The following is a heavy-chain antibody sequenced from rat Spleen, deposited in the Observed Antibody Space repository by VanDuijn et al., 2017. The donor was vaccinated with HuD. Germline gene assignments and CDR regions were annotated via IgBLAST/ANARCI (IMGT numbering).Heavy chain of an antibody. CDR3: TRDRLGAGFDY. D-gene: IGHD5-1*01. V-gene: IGHV2S30*01. CDR2: MRYDGDT. J-gene: IGHJ2*01. CDR1: GFSLTDYS. Sequence: QVQLKESGPGLVQPSQTLSLTCTVSGFSLTDYSVHWVRQPPGKGLEWMGRMRYDGDTYYNSALKSRLSISRDTSKSQIFLKMNTLQTEDTAIYYCTRDRLGAGFDYWGQGVMVTVSS.